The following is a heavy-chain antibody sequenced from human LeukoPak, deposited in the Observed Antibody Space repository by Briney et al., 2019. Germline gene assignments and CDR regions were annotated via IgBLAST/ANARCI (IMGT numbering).Heavy chain of an antibody. CDR3: ARDRGVDTAMVNWFDP. CDR2: IKQDGSDK. V-gene: IGHV3-7*03. J-gene: IGHJ5*02. D-gene: IGHD5-18*01. CDR1: GLTFRNYW. Sequence: GGSLRLSCAASGLTFRNYWMSWVRQAPGKGLEWVANIKQDGSDKFYVDSVNGRFTISRDNAKNSLYLQMNSLRAEDTALYYCARDRGVDTAMVNWFDPWGQGTLVTVSS.